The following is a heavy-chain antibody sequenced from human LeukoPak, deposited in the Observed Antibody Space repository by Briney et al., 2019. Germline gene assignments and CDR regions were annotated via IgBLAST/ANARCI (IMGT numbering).Heavy chain of an antibody. CDR2: INPNSGGT. V-gene: IGHV1-2*02. D-gene: IGHD6-13*01. CDR3: ARVGQQLSLGYGMDV. J-gene: IGHJ6*02. CDR1: GYTFTGYY. Sequence: GASVKVSCEASGYTFTGYYMHWVRQAPGQGLEWMGWINPNSGGTNYAQKFQGRVTMTRDTSISTAYMELSRLRSDDTAVYYCARVGQQLSLGYGMDVWGQGTTVTVSS.